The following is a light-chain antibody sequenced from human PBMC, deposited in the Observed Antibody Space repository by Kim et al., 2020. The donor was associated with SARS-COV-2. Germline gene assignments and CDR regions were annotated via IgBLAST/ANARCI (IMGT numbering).Light chain of an antibody. V-gene: IGLV1-47*01. CDR1: SSNIGSNY. J-gene: IGLJ2*01. CDR2: RNN. CDR3: AAWDDSLSGHVV. Sequence: ELTQPPSASGTPGQRVTISCSGSSSNIGSNYVYWYQQLPGTAPKLLIYRNNQRPSGVPDRFSGSKSGTSASLAISGLRSEDEADYYCAAWDDSLSGHVVFGGGTQLTVL.